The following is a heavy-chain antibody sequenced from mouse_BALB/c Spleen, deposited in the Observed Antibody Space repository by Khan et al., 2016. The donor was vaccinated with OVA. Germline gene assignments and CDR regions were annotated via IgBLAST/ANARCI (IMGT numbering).Heavy chain of an antibody. D-gene: IGHD1-2*01. V-gene: IGHV5-15*02. CDR2: ISDLAYTI. CDR3: ARGGGTAPFAY. CDR1: GFTFSDYG. J-gene: IGHJ3*01. Sequence: EVELVESGGGLVQPGGSRKLSCAASGFTFSDYGMAWVRQAPGTGPEWVAFISDLAYTIYYGDAVTGRFTISRENAKNTLYLEMSSLRSGDTAIYYCARGGGTAPFAYWGLGTLVTVSA.